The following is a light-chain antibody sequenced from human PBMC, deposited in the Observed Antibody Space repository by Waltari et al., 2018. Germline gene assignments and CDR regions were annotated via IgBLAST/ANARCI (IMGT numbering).Light chain of an antibody. CDR1: QSISRY. CDR3: QNHERLPAM. V-gene: IGKV3-20*01. Sequence: EIVLTQSPGTLSLSPGERATISCRASQSISRYLAWYQQKPGQAPRLRIYAASSRATGIPDRFSGSGSGTDFSLTISRLEPEDFAVYYCQNHERLPAMFGQGTKVEIK. J-gene: IGKJ1*01. CDR2: AAS.